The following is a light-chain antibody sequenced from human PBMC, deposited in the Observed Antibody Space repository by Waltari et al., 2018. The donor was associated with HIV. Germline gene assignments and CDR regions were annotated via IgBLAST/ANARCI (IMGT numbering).Light chain of an antibody. Sequence: QSVLTQPPSASGTPGQRVTISCSGRSANIGNNHVYWYQQLPETDPKLLIYRNHQRPYGVPDRFPGSKAGTSCSLACSGLRSEAEGDYSFAVWDAVLSGVVFGGGIQLAVL. J-gene: IGLJ2*01. CDR1: SANIGNNH. CDR2: RNH. V-gene: IGLV1-47*01. CDR3: AVWDAVLSGVV.